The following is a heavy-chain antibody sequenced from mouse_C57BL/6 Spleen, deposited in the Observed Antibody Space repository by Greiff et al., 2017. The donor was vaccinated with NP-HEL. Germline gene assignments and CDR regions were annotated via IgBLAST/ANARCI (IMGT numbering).Heavy chain of an antibody. CDR1: GYTFTDYE. CDR2: IDPETGGT. Sequence: QVQLQQSGAELVRPGASVTLSCKASGYTFTDYEMHWVKQTPVHGLEWIGAIDPETGGTAYNQKFKGKAILTADKSSSTAYMELRSLTSEDSAVYYCTRRGQLGGFDYWGQGTTLTVSS. D-gene: IGHD6-1*01. J-gene: IGHJ2*01. CDR3: TRRGQLGGFDY. V-gene: IGHV1-15*01.